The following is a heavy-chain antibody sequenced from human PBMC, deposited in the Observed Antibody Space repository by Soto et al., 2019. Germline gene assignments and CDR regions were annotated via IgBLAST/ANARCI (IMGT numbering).Heavy chain of an antibody. V-gene: IGHV3-23*01. CDR1: GFTFSSYA. Sequence: EVQLLESGGGLVQPGGSLRLSCAASGFTFSSYAMSWVRQAPGKGLEWVSAISGSGGSTYYADSVKGRFTISRDNSNNTLYLQMNSLRAEDTAVYYCAKDWGYGDLPPWVYWGQGTLVTVSS. D-gene: IGHD4-17*01. J-gene: IGHJ4*02. CDR2: ISGSGGST. CDR3: AKDWGYGDLPPWVY.